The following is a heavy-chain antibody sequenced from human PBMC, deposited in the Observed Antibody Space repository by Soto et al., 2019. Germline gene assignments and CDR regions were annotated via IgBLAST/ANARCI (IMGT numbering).Heavy chain of an antibody. V-gene: IGHV1-69*06. CDR1: GGTFSSYA. J-gene: IGHJ4*02. CDR2: IIPIFGTA. Sequence: SVKVSFKASGGTFSSYAISWVRQAPGQGLEWMGGIIPIFGTANYAQKFQGRVTITADKSTSTAYMELSSLRSEDTAVYYCARVRYDILTGYYDYWGQGTLVTVSS. CDR3: ARVRYDILTGYYDY. D-gene: IGHD3-9*01.